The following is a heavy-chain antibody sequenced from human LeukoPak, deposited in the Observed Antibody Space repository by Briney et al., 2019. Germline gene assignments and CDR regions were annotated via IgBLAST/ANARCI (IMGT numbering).Heavy chain of an antibody. V-gene: IGHV4-30-2*01. CDR2: IYQSGST. J-gene: IGHJ4*02. CDR1: GASVTSGGHY. CDR3: ARGPDNWNYGRPGDY. D-gene: IGHD1-7*01. Sequence: PSQTLSLTCNVSGASVTSGGHYWSWIRQPPGKGLEWIGYIYQSGSTSYNPSLKSRVTISIDMSRNQFSLKLSSVTAADTAVYYCARGPDNWNYGRPGDYWGQGSLVTVSS.